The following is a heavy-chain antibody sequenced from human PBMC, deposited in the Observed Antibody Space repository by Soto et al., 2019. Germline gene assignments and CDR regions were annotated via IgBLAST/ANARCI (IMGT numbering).Heavy chain of an antibody. V-gene: IGHV3-23*01. CDR1: GFTFGSYA. D-gene: IGHD2-2*02. CDR3: AKVGLFRNGYMGVVRGDY. J-gene: IGHJ4*02. Sequence: EVQLLESGGGLVQPGGSLRLSCTASGFTFGSYAMSWVRQAPGKGLEWVSGITDVGGSKFYADSVQGRFTISRDNSKNTLYLQMSSLTAEDTAIYYCAKVGLFRNGYMGVVRGDYWGQGTLVTVSA. CDR2: ITDVGGSK.